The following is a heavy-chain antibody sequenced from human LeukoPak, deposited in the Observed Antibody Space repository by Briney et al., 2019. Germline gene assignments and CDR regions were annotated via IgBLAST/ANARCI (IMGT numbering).Heavy chain of an antibody. CDR2: INHSGST. Sequence: SETLSLTCTVSGYSISSGYYWSWIRQPPGKGLEWIGEINHSGSTNYNPSLKSRVTISVDTSKNQFSLKLSSVTAADTAVYYCARGQYGSGSYYIPRRYYYMDVWGKGTTVTVSS. CDR1: GYSISSGYY. J-gene: IGHJ6*03. D-gene: IGHD3-10*01. CDR3: ARGQYGSGSYYIPRRYYYMDV. V-gene: IGHV4-38-2*02.